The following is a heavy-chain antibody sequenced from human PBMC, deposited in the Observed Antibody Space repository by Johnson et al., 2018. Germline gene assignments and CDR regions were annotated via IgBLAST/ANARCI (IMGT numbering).Heavy chain of an antibody. Sequence: EVQLVESGGGLVQPGGSLRLSCAASGFSFSNYWMYWVRQVPGKGLVWVSRLNNDGSSTNYAASVKGRFTISRDNAKNTLYLQMNSLTADDTAVYSCARAMMTTKKTLDVWGQGTMVTVSS. CDR1: GFSFSNYW. CDR3: ARAMMTTKKTLDV. V-gene: IGHV3-74*02. D-gene: IGHD5-24*01. J-gene: IGHJ3*01. CDR2: LNNDGSST.